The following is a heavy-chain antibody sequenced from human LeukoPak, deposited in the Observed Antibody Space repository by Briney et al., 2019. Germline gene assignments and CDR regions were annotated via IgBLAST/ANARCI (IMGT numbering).Heavy chain of an antibody. Sequence: SETLSLTCTVSGDSISSSSYYWGWIRQPPGKGLEWIGSFYYSGSTDYNPSLKSRVTISVDTSKNQLSLKFSSVTAADTAVYFCASQWIYYDSSGYYEAFDYWGQGALVAVSS. CDR1: GDSISSSSYY. D-gene: IGHD3-22*01. CDR2: FYYSGST. CDR3: ASQWIYYDSSGYYEAFDY. J-gene: IGHJ4*02. V-gene: IGHV4-39*07.